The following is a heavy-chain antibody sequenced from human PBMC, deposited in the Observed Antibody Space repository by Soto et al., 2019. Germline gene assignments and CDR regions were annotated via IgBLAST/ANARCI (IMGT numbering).Heavy chain of an antibody. J-gene: IGHJ4*02. D-gene: IGHD4-17*01. Sequence: QVQLVQSGAEVKKPGASVKVSCKASGYTFTSYAMHWVRQAPGQRLEWMGWINAGNGNTKYSQKFQGRVTITRDTSASTAYMEPSSLRSEDTAVYYCAREGDYGDYSDYWGQGTLVTVSS. V-gene: IGHV1-3*01. CDR3: AREGDYGDYSDY. CDR1: GYTFTSYA. CDR2: INAGNGNT.